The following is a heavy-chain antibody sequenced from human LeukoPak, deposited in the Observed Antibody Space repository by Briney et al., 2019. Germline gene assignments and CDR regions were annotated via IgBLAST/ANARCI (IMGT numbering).Heavy chain of an antibody. Sequence: GGSLRLSCAASGFTFSNAWMSWVRQAPGKGLEWVGRIKSKTDGGTTDYAAPVKGRFTISRDDSKNTLYLQMNSLKTEDTAVYYCTTGGIAAAGLYYYYYMDVWGKGTTVTVSS. J-gene: IGHJ6*03. V-gene: IGHV3-15*01. D-gene: IGHD6-13*01. CDR3: TTGGIAAAGLYYYYYMDV. CDR2: IKSKTDGGTT. CDR1: GFTFSNAW.